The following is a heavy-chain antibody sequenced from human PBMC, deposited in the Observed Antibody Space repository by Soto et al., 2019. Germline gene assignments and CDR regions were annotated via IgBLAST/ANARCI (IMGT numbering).Heavy chain of an antibody. V-gene: IGHV3-30*18. CDR1: GFTFSSYG. CDR2: ISYDGSNE. CDR3: AKDTYYYDRSGYYTYDH. J-gene: IGHJ4*02. D-gene: IGHD3-22*01. Sequence: GGSLRLSCAVSGFTFSSYGMHWVRQAPGKGLEWVAHISYDGSNEHYVDSVKGRFTISRDNSRNTLDLQMNSLRAEDTAVYYCAKDTYYYDRSGYYTYDHWGQGTQVTVSS.